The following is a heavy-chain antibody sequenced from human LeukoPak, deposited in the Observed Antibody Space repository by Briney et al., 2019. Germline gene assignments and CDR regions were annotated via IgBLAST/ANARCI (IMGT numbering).Heavy chain of an antibody. CDR3: AGGSDSSKTGS. CDR2: ILDSGST. Sequence: SETLSLTCTVSGGSISSSHNYWNWIRQHPGKGLEWIGYILDSGSTCYNPSLRSRVIISSDTSKNQFYLNLSSVTAADTAVYYCAGGSDSSKTGSWGQGTLVTVSS. V-gene: IGHV4-31*03. D-gene: IGHD3-22*01. CDR1: GGSISSSHNY. J-gene: IGHJ5*02.